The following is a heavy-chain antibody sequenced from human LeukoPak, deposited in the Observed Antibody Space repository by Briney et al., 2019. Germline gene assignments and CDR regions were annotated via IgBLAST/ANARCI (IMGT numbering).Heavy chain of an antibody. D-gene: IGHD2-15*01. CDR1: GYTFTSYY. J-gene: IGHJ4*02. CDR3: VRGYCSGSSCYPEGNY. V-gene: IGHV1-2*02. Sequence: ASVMVSFKASGYTFTSYYMHWVRQAPGQGLEWMVWINPNSGGTNYAQKFQGRVTMTRDTSISTAYMELSSLRSDDTAVYYCVRGYCSGSSCYPEGNYWGQGTLVTVSS. CDR2: INPNSGGT.